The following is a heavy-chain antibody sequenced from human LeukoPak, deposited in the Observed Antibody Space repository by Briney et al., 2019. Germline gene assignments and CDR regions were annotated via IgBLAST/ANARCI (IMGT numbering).Heavy chain of an antibody. CDR3: ARGVLSGGSDY. CDR1: GFTFSSYA. J-gene: IGHJ4*02. CDR2: ISGSGGST. V-gene: IGHV3-23*01. D-gene: IGHD2-15*01. Sequence: GGSLRLSCAASGFTFSSYAMSWVRQAPGKGLEWVSAISGSGGSTYYADSVKGRFTISRDNSKNSLYLQMNSLRAEDTAVYYCARGVLSGGSDYWGQGTLVTVSS.